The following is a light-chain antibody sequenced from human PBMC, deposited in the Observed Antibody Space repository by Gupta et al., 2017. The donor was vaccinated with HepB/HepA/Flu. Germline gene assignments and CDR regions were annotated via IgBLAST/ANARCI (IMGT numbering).Light chain of an antibody. CDR2: KAS. CDR1: QSISSW. J-gene: IGKJ4*01. CDR3: QQYNSFALT. Sequence: DIQMTQSPSTLSASVGDRVTITCRASQSISSWLAWYQQKPGKAPKLLIHKASSLESGVPSRFSGSGFGTEFTLTISSLQLDDFATYYCQQYNSFALTFGGGTKVEIK. V-gene: IGKV1-5*03.